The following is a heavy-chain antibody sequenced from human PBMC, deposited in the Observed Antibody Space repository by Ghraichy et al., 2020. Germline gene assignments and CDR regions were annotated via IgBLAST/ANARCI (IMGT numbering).Heavy chain of an antibody. D-gene: IGHD6-13*01. J-gene: IGHJ4*02. CDR1: GFTFSDYY. Sequence: GESLNISCAASGFTFSDYYMSWIRQAPGKGLEWVSYISSSSSYTNYADSVKGRFTISRDNAKNSLYLQMNSLRAEDTAVYYCARDLGGIAAEYYFDYWGQGTLVTVSS. V-gene: IGHV3-11*06. CDR3: ARDLGGIAAEYYFDY. CDR2: ISSSSSYT.